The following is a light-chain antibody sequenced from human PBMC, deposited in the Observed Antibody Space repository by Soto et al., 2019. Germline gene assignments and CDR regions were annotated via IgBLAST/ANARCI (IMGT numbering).Light chain of an antibody. Sequence: DIQLTQSPSSVSASVGDRVTITCRASQDISNWLAWYQQKPGEAPKLLIYAASNLQSGVPSRFSCSGSGTDFTLTISSLQPEDFATDYCQQSNSFPITFGQGTLLEIK. J-gene: IGKJ5*01. CDR3: QQSNSFPIT. CDR2: AAS. V-gene: IGKV1D-12*01. CDR1: QDISNW.